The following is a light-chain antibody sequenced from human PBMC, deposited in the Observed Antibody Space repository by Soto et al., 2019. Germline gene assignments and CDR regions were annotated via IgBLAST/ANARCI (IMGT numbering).Light chain of an antibody. CDR2: AAS. V-gene: IGKV1-39*01. CDR1: QSISSY. CDR3: QQSYSTPQT. J-gene: IGKJ1*01. Sequence: DIQMTQSPSSVSASVGDRVTITCRASQSISSYLNWYQQKPGKAPKXLIYAASSLQSGVPSRFSGSGSGTDLTITISSLQPEDFATYDGQQSYSTPQTFGQGTKVDIK.